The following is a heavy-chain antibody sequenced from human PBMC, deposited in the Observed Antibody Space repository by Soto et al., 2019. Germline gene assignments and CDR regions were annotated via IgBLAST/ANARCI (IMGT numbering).Heavy chain of an antibody. D-gene: IGHD3-10*01. V-gene: IGHV3-9*01. CDR3: AKDIYGSGGDGMDV. J-gene: IGHJ6*02. CDR1: GFTFDDYA. Sequence: EVQLVESGGGLVQPGRSLRLSCAASGFTFDDYAMHWVRQAPGQGLEWVSGISWNSGSIGYADSVKGRFTISRDNAKNSLYLQMNSLRAEDTALYYCAKDIYGSGGDGMDVWGQGTTVTVSS. CDR2: ISWNSGSI.